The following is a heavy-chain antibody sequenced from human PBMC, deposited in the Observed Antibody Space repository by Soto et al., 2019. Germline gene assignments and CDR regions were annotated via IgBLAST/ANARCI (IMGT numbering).Heavy chain of an antibody. V-gene: IGHV4-34*01. CDR1: GGSFSGYY. Sequence: SETLSLTCAVYGGSFSGYYWSWIRQPPGKGLEWIGEINHSGSTNYNPSLKSRVTISVDTSKNQFSLKLSSVTAADTAVYYCARGLSDTAMPRGNWFDPWGQGTLVTVSS. CDR2: INHSGST. CDR3: ARGLSDTAMPRGNWFDP. J-gene: IGHJ5*02. D-gene: IGHD5-18*01.